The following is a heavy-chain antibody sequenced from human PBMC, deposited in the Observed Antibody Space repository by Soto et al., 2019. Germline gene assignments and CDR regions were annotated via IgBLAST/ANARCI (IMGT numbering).Heavy chain of an antibody. CDR3: ARGPRKDFWSGYHYYYYYGMDV. D-gene: IGHD3-3*01. Sequence: QVQLQQWGAGLLKPSETLSLTCAVYGGSFSGYYWSWIRQPPGKGLEWIGEINHSGSTNYNPSLKSRVTISVDTSKNQFSLKLSSVTAADTDVYYCARGPRKDFWSGYHYYYYYGMDVWGQGTTVTVSS. V-gene: IGHV4-34*01. J-gene: IGHJ6*02. CDR2: INHSGST. CDR1: GGSFSGYY.